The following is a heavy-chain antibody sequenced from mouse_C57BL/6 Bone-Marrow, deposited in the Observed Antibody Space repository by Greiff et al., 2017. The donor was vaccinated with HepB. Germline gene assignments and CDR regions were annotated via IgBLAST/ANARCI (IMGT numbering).Heavy chain of an antibody. Sequence: EVKLMESGGGLVKPGGSLKLSCAASGFTFSDYGMHWVRQAPEKGLEWVAYISSGSSTIYYADTVKGRFTISRDNAKNTRFLQMTRLRSEDTAMYYCARSMAVVARGYAMDYWGQGTSVTVSS. D-gene: IGHD1-1*01. J-gene: IGHJ4*01. CDR1: GFTFSDYG. CDR2: ISSGSSTI. CDR3: ARSMAVVARGYAMDY. V-gene: IGHV5-17*01.